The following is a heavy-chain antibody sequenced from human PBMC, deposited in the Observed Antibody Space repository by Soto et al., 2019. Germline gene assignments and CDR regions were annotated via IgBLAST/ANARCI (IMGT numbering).Heavy chain of an antibody. J-gene: IGHJ4*02. CDR3: ARDGWNDFWSGYFDY. V-gene: IGHV3-30-3*01. Sequence: PVGSVRLSCAASGFTFSSYAMHWVRQAPGKGLEWVAVISYDGSNKYYADSVKGRFTISRDNSMNTLYLQMNSLRAEDTAVYYCARDGWNDFWSGYFDYWGQGTLVTVSS. CDR1: GFTFSSYA. D-gene: IGHD3-3*01. CDR2: ISYDGSNK.